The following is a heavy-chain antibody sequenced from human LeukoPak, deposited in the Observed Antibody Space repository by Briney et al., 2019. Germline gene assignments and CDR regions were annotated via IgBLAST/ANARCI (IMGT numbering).Heavy chain of an antibody. Sequence: PGGCLRLSCAASGFTFMDAWMTWVRQAPGKGLEWVGRIRSKTDGGTTDYAVSVQGRFTISRDDSKNTLYLQMSSLKTEDTAVYYCAKHIYGVVSIQQWGQGTLVTVSS. CDR2: IRSKTDGGTT. D-gene: IGHD3-3*01. CDR1: GFTFMDAW. J-gene: IGHJ1*01. CDR3: AKHIYGVVSIQQ. V-gene: IGHV3-15*01.